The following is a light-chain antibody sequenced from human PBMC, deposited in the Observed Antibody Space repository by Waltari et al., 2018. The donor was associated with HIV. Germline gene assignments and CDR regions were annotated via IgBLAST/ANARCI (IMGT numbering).Light chain of an antibody. Sequence: SYELTRPPSVSVSPGQTASIICSGDKLGHQYVCWYQQKSGRSPLLIVYQATKRPSGIPARFSGSNSGNTATLTISGTQAMDEADYYCQAWANTTVLFGGGTKLTVL. V-gene: IGLV3-1*01. CDR3: QAWANTTVL. CDR1: KLGHQY. CDR2: QAT. J-gene: IGLJ2*01.